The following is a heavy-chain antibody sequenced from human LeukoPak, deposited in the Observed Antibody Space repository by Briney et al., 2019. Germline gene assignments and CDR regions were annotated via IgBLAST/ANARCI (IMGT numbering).Heavy chain of an antibody. D-gene: IGHD3-9*01. CDR1: GGSISSYC. V-gene: IGHV4-59*01. J-gene: IGHJ4*02. CDR2: IYYSGST. CDR3: AREARGNYDILTGYYGTSGIDY. Sequence: SETLSLTCTVSGGSISSYCWSWIRQPPGKGLEWIGYIYYSGSTNYNPSLKSRVTISVDTSKNQFSLKLSSVTAADTAVYYCAREARGNYDILTGYYGTSGIDYWGQGTLVTVSS.